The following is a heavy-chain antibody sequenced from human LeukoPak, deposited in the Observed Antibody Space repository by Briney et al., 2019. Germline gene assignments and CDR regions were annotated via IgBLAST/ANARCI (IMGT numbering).Heavy chain of an antibody. D-gene: IGHD2-2*01. CDR2: MNPNSGNT. CDR1: GYTFTSYD. J-gene: IGHJ4*02. CDR3: ATVLERYCSSTSCFDY. Sequence: ASVKVSCKASGYTFTSYDINWVRQATGQGLEWMGWMNPNSGNTGYAQKFQGRVTVTEDTSTDTAYMVLSSLRSEDTAVYYCATVLERYCSSTSCFDYWGQGTLVTVSS. V-gene: IGHV1-8*01.